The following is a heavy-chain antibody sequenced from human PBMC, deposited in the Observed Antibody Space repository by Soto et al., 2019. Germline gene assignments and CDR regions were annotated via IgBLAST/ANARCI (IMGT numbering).Heavy chain of an antibody. D-gene: IGHD6-19*01. V-gene: IGHV4-39*01. CDR3: ARQIRGSGWLERIDY. Sequence: SQTLSLTCTVSGGSISSSSYYWGWIRQPPGKGLEWIGSIYYSGSTYYNPSLKSRVTISVDTSKNQFSLKLSSVTAADTAVYYCARQIRGSGWLERIDYWGQGTLVTVSS. CDR2: IYYSGST. CDR1: GGSISSSSYY. J-gene: IGHJ4*02.